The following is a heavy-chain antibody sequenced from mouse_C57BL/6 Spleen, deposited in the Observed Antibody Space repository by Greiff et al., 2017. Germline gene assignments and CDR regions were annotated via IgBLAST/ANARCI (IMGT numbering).Heavy chain of an antibody. Sequence: QVQLQQSGAELVRPGASVTLSCKASGYTFTDYDMHWVKQTPVHGLEWIGAIDPETGGTAYNQKFKGKAILTADKSSSTAYMELRSLTSEDSAVYYCTRIYYGSSYYFDYWGQGTTLTVSS. D-gene: IGHD1-1*01. CDR2: IDPETGGT. V-gene: IGHV1-15*01. CDR1: GYTFTDYD. CDR3: TRIYYGSSYYFDY. J-gene: IGHJ2*01.